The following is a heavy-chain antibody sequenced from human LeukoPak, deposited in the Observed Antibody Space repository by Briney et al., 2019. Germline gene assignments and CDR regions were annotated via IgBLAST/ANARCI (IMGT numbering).Heavy chain of an antibody. CDR1: GFDVSNSY. Sequence: PGGSLRLSCAVSGFDVSNSYMNWVRQAPGKGLEWVSIIYAGGNKYYADSVKGRFTISRDNSMNTLYLQMNSLRVEDTALYYCAREGSEWFDAWGQGSLIIVS. V-gene: IGHV3-53*01. J-gene: IGHJ5*02. CDR3: AREGSEWFDA. CDR2: IYAGGNK.